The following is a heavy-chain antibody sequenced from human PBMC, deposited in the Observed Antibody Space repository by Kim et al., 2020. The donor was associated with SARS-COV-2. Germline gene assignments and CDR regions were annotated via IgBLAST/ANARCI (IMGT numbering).Heavy chain of an antibody. CDR1: GFTFSSYA. J-gene: IGHJ4*02. CDR2: ISGSGGST. CDR3: VQEGRGAIIAVAGTTDY. V-gene: IGHV3-23*01. D-gene: IGHD6-19*01. Sequence: GGSLRLSCAASGFTFSSYAMSWVRQAPGKGLEWVSAISGSGGSTYYADSVKGRFTISRDNSKNTLYLQMNSLRAEDTAVYYCVQEGRGAIIAVAGTTDYWGQGTLVTVSS.